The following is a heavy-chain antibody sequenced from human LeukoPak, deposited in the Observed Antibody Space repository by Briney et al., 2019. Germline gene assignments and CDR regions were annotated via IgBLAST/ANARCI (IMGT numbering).Heavy chain of an antibody. CDR1: GFSLSNHW. CDR3: ERHGYSYGWDC. Sequence: GGSLRLSCAASGFSLSNHWMTWVRQAPGKGLEWVANINDDGSEKYYADSVKGRFTISRDNAKNSLYLQMNSVRAEDTADYYCERHGYSYGWDCWGQGTLVSVSS. CDR2: INDDGSEK. J-gene: IGHJ4*02. D-gene: IGHD5-18*01. V-gene: IGHV3-7*01.